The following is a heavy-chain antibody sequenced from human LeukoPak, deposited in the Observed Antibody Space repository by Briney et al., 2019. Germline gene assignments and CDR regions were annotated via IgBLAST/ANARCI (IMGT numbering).Heavy chain of an antibody. CDR2: IYYSGST. CDR1: GGSISSYY. CDR3: ASSSPSYSSSWPLNFDY. Sequence: PSETLSLTCTVSGGSISSYYWSWIRQPPGKGLEWIGYIYYSGSTNYNPSLKSRVTISVDTSKNQFSLKLSSVTAADTAVYYCASSSPSYSSSWPLNFDYWGQGTLVTVSS. J-gene: IGHJ4*02. D-gene: IGHD6-13*01. V-gene: IGHV4-59*08.